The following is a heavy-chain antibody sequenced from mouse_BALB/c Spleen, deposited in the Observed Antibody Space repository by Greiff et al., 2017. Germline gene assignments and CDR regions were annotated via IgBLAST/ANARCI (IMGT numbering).Heavy chain of an antibody. V-gene: IGHV1-31*01. CDR1: GYSFTGYY. J-gene: IGHJ3*01. D-gene: IGHD4-1*01. CDR3: ATNWEAWFAY. CDR2: INPYNGAT. Sequence: VQLQQPGPELVKPGASVKISCKASGYSFTGYYMHWVKQSHVKSLEWIGRINPYNGATSYNQNFKDKASLTVDKSSSTAYMELHSLTSEDSAVYYCATNWEAWFAYWGQGTLVTVSA.